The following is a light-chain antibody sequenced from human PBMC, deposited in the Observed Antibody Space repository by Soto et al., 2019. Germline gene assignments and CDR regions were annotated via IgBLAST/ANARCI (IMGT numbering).Light chain of an antibody. V-gene: IGKV1-33*01. Sequence: DIPMPQSPSSLSASVGDRVTITCQASQDVSNYLNWYQQKPGKAPKLLIYDASNLETGVPSRFSGRGSGTDFTFTISSLQPEDIATYYCQQYDNLTVGPGTKVDIK. J-gene: IGKJ3*01. CDR1: QDVSNY. CDR2: DAS. CDR3: QQYDNLT.